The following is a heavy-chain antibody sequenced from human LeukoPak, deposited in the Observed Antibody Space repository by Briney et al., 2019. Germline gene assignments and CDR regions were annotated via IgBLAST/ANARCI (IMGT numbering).Heavy chain of an antibody. CDR3: ARVKDFYYYESSADYFDY. Sequence: ASVKVSCKASGYTFTDYSLYWVRQAPGQGLEWMEWINPNTGATNYAQKFQGRATMTRDTSISTAYMELSSLRSDDTAVYFCARVKDFYYYESSADYFDYWGQGTLVTVSS. J-gene: IGHJ4*02. CDR1: GYTFTDYS. D-gene: IGHD3-22*01. V-gene: IGHV1-2*02. CDR2: INPNTGAT.